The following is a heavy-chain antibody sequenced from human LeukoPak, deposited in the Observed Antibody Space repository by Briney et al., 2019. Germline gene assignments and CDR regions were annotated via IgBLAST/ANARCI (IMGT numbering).Heavy chain of an antibody. D-gene: IGHD3-16*01. CDR1: GFTFSSHG. V-gene: IGHV3-23*01. CDR3: AKAPRFGDHATEYYYYYMHV. Sequence: PGGTLRLSCAASGFTFSSHGMSWVRQAPGKGLEWVSTISGSGDNTYYADSVKGRFTISRDNSKNTLYLQMNSLRVEDTAVYYCAKAPRFGDHATEYYYYYMHVWDKGTTVTVPS. CDR2: ISGSGDNT. J-gene: IGHJ6*03.